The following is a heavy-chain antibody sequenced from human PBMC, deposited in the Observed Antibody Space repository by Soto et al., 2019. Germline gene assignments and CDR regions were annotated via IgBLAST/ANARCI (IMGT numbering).Heavy chain of an antibody. CDR1: GFTFSSYG. V-gene: IGHV3-30*18. D-gene: IGHD6-19*01. Sequence: HPGGSLRLSCAASGFTFSSYGMHWVRQAPGKGLEWVAVISYDGSNKYYADSVKGRFTISRDNSKNTLYLQMNSLRAEDTAVYYCAKAIGYVDSSGSDYWGQGTLVTVSS. CDR3: AKAIGYVDSSGSDY. J-gene: IGHJ4*02. CDR2: ISYDGSNK.